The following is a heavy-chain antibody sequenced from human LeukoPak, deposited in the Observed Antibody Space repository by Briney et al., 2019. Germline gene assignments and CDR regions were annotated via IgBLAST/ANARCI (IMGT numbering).Heavy chain of an antibody. J-gene: IGHJ4*02. V-gene: IGHV6-1*01. CDR3: ARVSCSSTSCPDPFFDY. D-gene: IGHD2-2*01. Sequence: SQTLSLTCAISGDSVSSNSAAWHWIRQSPSRGLEWLGRTYYRSKWYNDYAVSVKSRITINPDTSKNQFSLQLNSVSPEDTAVYYCARVSCSSTSCPDPFFDYWGQGTLVTVSS. CDR1: GDSVSSNSAA. CDR2: TYYRSKWYN.